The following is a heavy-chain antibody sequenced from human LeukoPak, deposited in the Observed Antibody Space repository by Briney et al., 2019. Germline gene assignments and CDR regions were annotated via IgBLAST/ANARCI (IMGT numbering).Heavy chain of an antibody. CDR2: IYHSGSN. CDR1: GGSISSGGYS. CDR3: ARDDYDSSGYIFDY. J-gene: IGHJ4*02. V-gene: IGHV4-30-2*01. Sequence: SETLSLTCAVSGGSISSGGYSWGWIRQPPGQGREWVGYIYHSGSNYYNPSLKSRGTISVDRYNNQFSLKLSSVTAADTAVYYCARDDYDSSGYIFDYWGQGTLVTVSS. D-gene: IGHD3-22*01.